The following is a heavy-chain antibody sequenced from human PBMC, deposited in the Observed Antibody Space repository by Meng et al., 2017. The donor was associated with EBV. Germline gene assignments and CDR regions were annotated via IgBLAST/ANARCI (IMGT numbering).Heavy chain of an antibody. CDR3: AHSRVGATEFDY. D-gene: IGHD1-26*01. V-gene: IGHV2-5*02. CDR2: IYWDDDK. J-gene: IGHJ4*02. Sequence: QLTVVASGPTLVNPTQTPTPTCTFSGFSLSTSRVVVGCVLQPPGKALEWLALIYWDDDKRYSPSLKSRLTITKDTSKNQVVLTMTNMDPVDTATYYCAHSRVGATEFDYWGQGTLVTVSS. CDR1: GFSLSTSRVV.